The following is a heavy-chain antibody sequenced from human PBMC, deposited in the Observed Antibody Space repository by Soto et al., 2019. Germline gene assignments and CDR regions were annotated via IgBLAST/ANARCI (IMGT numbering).Heavy chain of an antibody. J-gene: IGHJ3*02. CDR3: AKGFGYSSAWYDEFDAFDI. D-gene: IGHD6-19*01. Sequence: GSLRLSCAASGFTFSSYAMSWVRQAPGEGLGWVSAISGSGGSTYYAHSVKGRFTISRDNSKNTLYLQMNSLKAEDTAIYYCAKGFGYSSAWYDEFDAFDIWGQGTMVTVSS. CDR1: GFTFSSYA. V-gene: IGHV3-23*01. CDR2: ISGSGGST.